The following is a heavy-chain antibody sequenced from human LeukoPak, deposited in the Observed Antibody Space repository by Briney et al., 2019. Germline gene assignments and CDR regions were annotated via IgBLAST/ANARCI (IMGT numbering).Heavy chain of an antibody. J-gene: IGHJ4*02. CDR1: GFAFSSYA. CDR2: ISRRDDYT. D-gene: IGHD3-22*01. V-gene: IGHV3-21*01. CDR3: ARGISTGHSFDY. Sequence: KPGGSERLSCAASGFAFSSYAMSWVRQPPGKGLEWVSVISRRDDYTYYAESVKGRFTISRDNAKNSLFLQMNSLRAEDTAVYYCARGISTGHSFDYWSQGTLVTVSS.